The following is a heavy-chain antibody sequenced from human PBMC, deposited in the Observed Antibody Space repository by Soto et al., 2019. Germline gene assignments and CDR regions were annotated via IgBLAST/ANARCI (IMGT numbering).Heavy chain of an antibody. Sequence: TSETLSLTCAVDGGYFSCYDWSWIRQPPGKGLEWIGEINHSGSTNYNPSLKSRVTISVDTSKNQFSLKLSSVTAADTAVYYCARTYGSGSYQSVDYWGQGTLVTVSS. J-gene: IGHJ4*02. D-gene: IGHD3-10*01. CDR2: INHSGST. CDR3: ARTYGSGSYQSVDY. V-gene: IGHV4-34*01. CDR1: GGYFSCYD.